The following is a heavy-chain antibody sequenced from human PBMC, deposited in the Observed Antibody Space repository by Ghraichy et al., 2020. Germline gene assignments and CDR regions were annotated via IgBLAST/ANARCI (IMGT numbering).Heavy chain of an antibody. CDR1: GGSISSSSYY. D-gene: IGHD3-22*01. J-gene: IGHJ3*02. CDR3: ASRTYDSSGPIHDAFDI. Sequence: SQTLSLTCTVSGGSISSSSYYWGWIRQPPGKGLEWIGSIYYSGSTYYNPSLKSRVTISVDTSKNQFSLKLSSVTAADTAVYYCASRTYDSSGPIHDAFDIWGQGTMVTVSS. CDR2: IYYSGST. V-gene: IGHV4-39*01.